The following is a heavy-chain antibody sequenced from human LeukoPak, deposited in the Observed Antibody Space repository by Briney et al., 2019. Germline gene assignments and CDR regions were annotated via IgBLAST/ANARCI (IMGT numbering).Heavy chain of an antibody. D-gene: IGHD1-26*01. CDR2: INPANGAT. J-gene: IGHJ4*02. Sequence: GASMKVSCKASGYTFTNCYMHWVRQAPGQGLEWMGIINPANGATSYAQKFRGRVTMTRDTSTSTVYMELSSLRSEDTAVYYCATAPPSGTYYYFDYWGQGTLVTVSS. CDR3: ATAPPSGTYYYFDY. V-gene: IGHV1-46*01. CDR1: GYTFTNCY.